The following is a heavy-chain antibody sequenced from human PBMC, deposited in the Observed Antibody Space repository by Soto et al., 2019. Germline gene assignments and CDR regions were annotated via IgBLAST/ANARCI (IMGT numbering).Heavy chain of an antibody. CDR3: ARGGRGYEFDY. V-gene: IGHV3-64*01. CDR1: GFTFSSYA. Sequence: VPLVESGGGLVQPGGSLRLSCAASGFTFSSYAMHWVRQAPGKGLECVSGISSNGGSTDYANSVKGRFTSSRDNSKNTLYLQMGRLRAEEMAVYYCARGGRGYEFDYWGQGTLVTVSS. CDR2: ISSNGGST. J-gene: IGHJ4*02. D-gene: IGHD5-12*01.